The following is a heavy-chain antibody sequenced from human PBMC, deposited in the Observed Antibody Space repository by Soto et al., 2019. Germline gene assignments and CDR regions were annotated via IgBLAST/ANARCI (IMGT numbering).Heavy chain of an antibody. V-gene: IGHV4-4*02. CDR2: IYHSGTT. Sequence: QVQLQESGPGLVKPSGTLSLTCAVSGGSISSSIWWRWVRQPPGKGLEWIGEIYHSGTTTYNPSLKIPITISVDKSKNQFFLKRSSVTAADTAVYYWAHSRGITMVRGIFHYGMDVWGQGTTVTVSS. CDR1: GGSISSSIW. D-gene: IGHD3-10*01. CDR3: AHSRGITMVRGIFHYGMDV. J-gene: IGHJ6*02.